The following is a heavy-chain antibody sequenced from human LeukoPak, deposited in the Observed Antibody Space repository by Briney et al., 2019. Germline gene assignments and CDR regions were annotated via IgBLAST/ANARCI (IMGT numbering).Heavy chain of an antibody. CDR1: GFTFSSYW. V-gene: IGHV3-7*01. D-gene: IGHD4-17*01. J-gene: IGHJ3*02. Sequence: GGSLRLSCAASGFTFSSYWMSWVRQAPGKGREWVTIIKQDGSEKYEVDSVKGRFTIARDNAKNSLYLQMNSLRAEDTAVYYCAREGGDDYGDYGAFDIWGQGTMVTVSS. CDR2: IKQDGSEK. CDR3: AREGGDDYGDYGAFDI.